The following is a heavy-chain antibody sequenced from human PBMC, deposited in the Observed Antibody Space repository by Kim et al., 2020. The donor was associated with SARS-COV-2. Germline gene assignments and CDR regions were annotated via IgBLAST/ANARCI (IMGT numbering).Heavy chain of an antibody. D-gene: IGHD3-10*01. V-gene: IGHV4-31*02. J-gene: IGHJ6*02. CDR3: ARGGYYGSGSYYYYYYGMDV. Sequence: RVTISVDTSKNQFSLKLSSVTAADTAVYYCARGGYYGSGSYYYYYYGMDVWGQGTTVTVSS.